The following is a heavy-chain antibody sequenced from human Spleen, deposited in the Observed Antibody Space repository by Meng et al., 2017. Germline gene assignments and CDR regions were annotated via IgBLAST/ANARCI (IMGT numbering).Heavy chain of an antibody. CDR2: INPSGGST. J-gene: IGHJ4*02. Sequence: ASVKVSCKASGYTFTSYYMHWVRQAPGQGLEWMGIINPSGGSTSYAQKFQGRVTMTRDTSISTTHMELSRLTSDDTAVYYCARGYSYGYYFDYWGQGTLVTVSS. CDR3: ARGYSYGYYFDY. CDR1: GYTFTSYY. D-gene: IGHD5-18*01. V-gene: IGHV1-46*01.